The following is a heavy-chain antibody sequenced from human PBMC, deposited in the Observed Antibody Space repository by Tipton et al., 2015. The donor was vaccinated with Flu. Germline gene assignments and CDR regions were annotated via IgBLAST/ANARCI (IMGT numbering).Heavy chain of an antibody. V-gene: IGHV3-23*01. Sequence: GSLRLSCAASGFTFSSYAMSWVRQAPGKGLEWVSAISGSGGSTYYADSVKGRFTISRDNSKNTLYLQMNSLRAEDTAVYYCAKADYYDSSGYYVRFVFDYWGQGTLVTVPS. CDR1: GFTFSSYA. J-gene: IGHJ4*02. CDR3: AKADYYDSSGYYVRFVFDY. CDR2: ISGSGGST. D-gene: IGHD3-22*01.